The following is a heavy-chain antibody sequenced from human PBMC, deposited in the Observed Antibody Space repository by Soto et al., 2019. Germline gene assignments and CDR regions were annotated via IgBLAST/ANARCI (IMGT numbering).Heavy chain of an antibody. CDR2: IYYSGST. CDR3: ARLEDYYGSGYYFDY. V-gene: IGHV4-39*01. J-gene: IGHJ4*02. D-gene: IGHD3-10*01. CDR1: GGSISSSSYY. Sequence: SETLSLTCTVSGGSISSSSYYWGWIRQPPGKGLEWIGSIYYSGSTYYNPSLKSRVTISVDTSKNQFSLRLSSVTAAATAVYYCARLEDYYGSGYYFDYWGQGTLVTVSS.